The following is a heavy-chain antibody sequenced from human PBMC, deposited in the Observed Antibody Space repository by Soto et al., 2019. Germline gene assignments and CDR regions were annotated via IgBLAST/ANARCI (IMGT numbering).Heavy chain of an antibody. J-gene: IGHJ6*02. CDR1: GFTFSSYG. Sequence: QVQLVESGGGVVQPGRSLRLSCAASGFTFSSYGMHWVRQAPGKGLEWVAVISYDGSNKYYADSVKGRFTISRDNSKNAVYLQMNRLRAEDTAVYYCARGWLYYGMDVWGQGTTVTVSS. CDR3: ARGWLYYGMDV. D-gene: IGHD5-12*01. V-gene: IGHV3-30*03. CDR2: ISYDGSNK.